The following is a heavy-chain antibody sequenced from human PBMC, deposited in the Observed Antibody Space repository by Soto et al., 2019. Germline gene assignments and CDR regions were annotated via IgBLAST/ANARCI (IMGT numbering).Heavy chain of an antibody. V-gene: IGHV3-23*01. CDR2: ISGSGGST. CDR3: AKDFSGTTVTKTSVKIDY. CDR1: GFTFSSYA. Sequence: GGSLRLSCAASGFTFSSYAMSWVRQAPGKGLEWVSTISGSGGSTYYSDSVKGRFTISRDNSKNTLYLQMNSLRAEDTAVYYCAKDFSGTTVTKTSVKIDYWGQGTLVTVSS. J-gene: IGHJ4*02. D-gene: IGHD4-4*01.